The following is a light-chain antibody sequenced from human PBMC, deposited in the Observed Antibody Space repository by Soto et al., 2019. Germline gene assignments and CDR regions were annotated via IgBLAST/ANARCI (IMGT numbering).Light chain of an antibody. V-gene: IGKV3D-20*02. Sequence: EIVFTQSPGTLSLSPRERATLSCRASQSVSNNYLAWYQQKPGQAPRLLIYGASNRATGIPDRFSGSGSWTDFTLTISRLEPEDFAVYYCQQRSNRITFGQGTRLEI. CDR2: GAS. CDR1: QSVSNNY. CDR3: QQRSNRIT. J-gene: IGKJ5*01.